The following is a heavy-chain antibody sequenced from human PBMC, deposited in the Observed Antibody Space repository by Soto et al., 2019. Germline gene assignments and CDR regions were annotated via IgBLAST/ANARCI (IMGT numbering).Heavy chain of an antibody. CDR1: GFIFSTYA. V-gene: IGHV3-23*01. Sequence: GGSLRLSCAASGFIFSTYAMNWVRQAPGKGLEWVSAITSSGGGTYYAESVRGRFTISRDNSSNTLYLQMSSLRPEDTAVYYCAHPRGYGVFDAVDIWGQGTMVTVSS. CDR2: ITSSGGGT. J-gene: IGHJ3*02. CDR3: AHPRGYGVFDAVDI. D-gene: IGHD4-17*01.